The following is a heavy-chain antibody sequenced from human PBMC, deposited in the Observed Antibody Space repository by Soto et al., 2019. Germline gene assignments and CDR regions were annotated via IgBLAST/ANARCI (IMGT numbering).Heavy chain of an antibody. CDR1: GGTFSSYA. CDR3: AREYYDFWSGYFYYFDY. Sequence: SVKVSCKASGGTFSSYAISWVRQAPGQGLEWMGGIIPIFGTANYAQKFQGRVTITADESTSTAYMELSSLRSEDTAVYYCAREYYDFWSGYFYYFDYWGQGTLVTVSS. J-gene: IGHJ4*02. V-gene: IGHV1-69*13. CDR2: IIPIFGTA. D-gene: IGHD3-3*01.